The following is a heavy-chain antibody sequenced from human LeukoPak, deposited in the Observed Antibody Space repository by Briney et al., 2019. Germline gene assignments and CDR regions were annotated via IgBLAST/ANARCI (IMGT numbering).Heavy chain of an antibody. CDR2: IHNDVSST. J-gene: IGHJ6*02. CDR3: ARAEYCYYCGMDV. V-gene: IGHV3-74*01. Sequence: GGSLRLSCAASGFTFSSYCVHWFRQAPGKGLMWVSRIHNDVSSTNYADSVKGRFTISRDNAMNTVYLQMNSLRAEDTAVYYCARAEYCYYCGMDVWGHGTTVTVSS. D-gene: IGHD2/OR15-2a*01. CDR1: GFTFSSYC.